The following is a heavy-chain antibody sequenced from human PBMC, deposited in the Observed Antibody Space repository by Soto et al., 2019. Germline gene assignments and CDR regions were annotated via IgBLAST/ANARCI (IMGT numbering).Heavy chain of an antibody. CDR3: WGGVRDAV. J-gene: IGHJ4*02. CDR1: GFTFRRDW. Sequence: EEQLVESGGGLVQPGGSLRLSCAVSGFTFRRDWMNWVRQAPGKGLEWVAHTNQDGSEKYYVDSVKGRFTIFRDNAKNSLSLQMNSLRAEDTAVYYCWGGVRDAVWGQGTLVTVSS. CDR2: TNQDGSEK. D-gene: IGHD3-16*01. V-gene: IGHV3-7*01.